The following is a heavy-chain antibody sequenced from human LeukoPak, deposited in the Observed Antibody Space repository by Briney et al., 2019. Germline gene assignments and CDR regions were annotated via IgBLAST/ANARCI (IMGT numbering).Heavy chain of an antibody. D-gene: IGHD3-10*01. CDR1: GGSITSYY. CDR2: IYYSGST. V-gene: IGHV4-59*08. CDR3: ARGVDYYGV. Sequence: SETLSLTCTVSGGSITSYYWTWIRQPPGKGLEWIGYIYYSGSTYYNPSLKSRVTISVDTSKNQFSLKLSSVTAADTAVYYCARGVDYYGVWGQGTLVTVSS. J-gene: IGHJ4*02.